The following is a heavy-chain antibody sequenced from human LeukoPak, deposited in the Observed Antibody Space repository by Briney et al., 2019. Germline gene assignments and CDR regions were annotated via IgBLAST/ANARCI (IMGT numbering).Heavy chain of an antibody. D-gene: IGHD3-16*02. Sequence: GGSLRLSCEASGFTFSSYALSWVRQAPGKGLEWVSAISGSGGSTNYADSVKGRFTISRDNSKDTLYLQMNRLRAEDTAVYYCAKEGFTFGGIIDWGQGTLVTVSS. CDR2: ISGSGGST. CDR3: AKEGFTFGGIID. CDR1: GFTFSSYA. V-gene: IGHV3-23*01. J-gene: IGHJ4*02.